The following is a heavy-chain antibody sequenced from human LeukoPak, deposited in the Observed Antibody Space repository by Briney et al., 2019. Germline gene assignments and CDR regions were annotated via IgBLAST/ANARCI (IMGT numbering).Heavy chain of an antibody. V-gene: IGHV3-7*01. J-gene: IGHJ5*02. CDR2: INQDGTGK. Sequence: GGSLRLSCVASGFTFTSHWMSWVRQAPGKGLEWVANINQDGTGKHYVDSVKGRFTISRDNAKNSQFLQMNSLRAEDTAVYCARDQLDPWGQGTLVTVSS. CDR1: GFTFTSHW. CDR3: ARDQLDP.